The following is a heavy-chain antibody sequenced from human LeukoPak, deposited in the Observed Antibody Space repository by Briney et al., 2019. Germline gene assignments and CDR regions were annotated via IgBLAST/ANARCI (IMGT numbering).Heavy chain of an antibody. CDR1: GYTFTDYY. CDR2: INPKSGGT. J-gene: IGHJ4*02. D-gene: IGHD3-10*01. V-gene: IGHV1-2*02. CDR3: ATVAGQGEGELLWFGEGIDY. Sequence: ASVTVSCKTSGYTFTDYYMHWVRQAPGQGLEWMGWINPKSGGTNFAQTFQGGVTMTRDTSISTAYMELSRLTSDDTAVYYCATVAGQGEGELLWFGEGIDYWGQGTLVTVSS.